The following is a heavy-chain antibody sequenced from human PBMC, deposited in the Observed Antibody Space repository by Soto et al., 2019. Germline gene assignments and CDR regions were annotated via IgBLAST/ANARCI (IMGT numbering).Heavy chain of an antibody. Sequence: QVQLVQSGAEVKKSGASVKVSCKASGYTFTGYYMHWVRQAPGQGLEWLGWINPNSVGTNYAQKFRGWVTMTRDTSISTAYMELSTLRSDDTAVYYCARANWNYVHSMDVWGQGTTVTVSS. V-gene: IGHV1-2*04. CDR2: INPNSVGT. J-gene: IGHJ6*02. CDR1: GYTFTGYY. CDR3: ARANWNYVHSMDV. D-gene: IGHD1-7*01.